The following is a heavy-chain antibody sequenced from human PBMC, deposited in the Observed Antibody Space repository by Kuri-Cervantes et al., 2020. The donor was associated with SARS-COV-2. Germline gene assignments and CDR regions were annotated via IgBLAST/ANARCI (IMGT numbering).Heavy chain of an antibody. D-gene: IGHD1-26*01. V-gene: IGHV1-18*04. J-gene: IGHJ4*02. CDR3: ARVGSGSYPDY. Sequence: ASVKVSCKASGYTFTSYGVSWVRQAPGQGLEWMGWLSAYNGNTDYAQKFQGRVTMTKDTSSNTAYMELRSLRSEDTAVYYCARVGSGSYPDYWGQGTLVTVSS. CDR1: GYTFTSYG. CDR2: LSAYNGNT.